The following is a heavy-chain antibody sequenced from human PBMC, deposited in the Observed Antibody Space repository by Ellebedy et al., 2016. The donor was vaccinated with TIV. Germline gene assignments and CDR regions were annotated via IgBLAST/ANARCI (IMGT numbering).Heavy chain of an antibody. CDR2: ISHTSTTI. CDR1: EFRFSDYY. CDR3: ARTTLSWFDP. D-gene: IGHD4-17*01. V-gene: IGHV3-11*01. J-gene: IGHJ5*02. Sequence: GGSLRLSXAASEFRFSDYYMSWVRQAPGKGLEWISYISHTSTTIHYADSVKGRFTISRDNSKNSLYLQMTSLRPEDTAVYYCARTTLSWFDPWGQGTLVTVSS.